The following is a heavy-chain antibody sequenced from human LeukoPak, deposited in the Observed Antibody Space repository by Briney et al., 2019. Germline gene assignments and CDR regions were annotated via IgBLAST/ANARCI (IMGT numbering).Heavy chain of an antibody. J-gene: IGHJ3*02. Sequence: SETLSLTCSVSGDSISSDSYYWSWIRQPPGKGLEWIGYIYYSGSTYYNPSLKSRVTISVDTSKNQFSLKLSSVTAADTAVYYCARHYRGALAGTMGAFDIWGQGTMVTVSS. V-gene: IGHV4-30-4*01. D-gene: IGHD6-19*01. CDR1: GDSISSDSYY. CDR3: ARHYRGALAGTMGAFDI. CDR2: IYYSGST.